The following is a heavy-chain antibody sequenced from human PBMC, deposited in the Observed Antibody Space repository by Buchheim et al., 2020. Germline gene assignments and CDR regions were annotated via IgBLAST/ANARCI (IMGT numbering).Heavy chain of an antibody. V-gene: IGHV3-74*01. D-gene: IGHD3-9*01. CDR1: GFTFSSYW. CDR3: VRSPPGASTGYHFDS. CDR2: VNTDGSWT. Sequence: EVRLVESGGGLVQPGGSLRLSCAASGFTFSSYWMHWVRQPPGTGLEWVSRVNTDGSWTIYADSVKGRFTISRDNAKNNLYLQINSLRTDDTAVYYCVRSPPGASTGYHFDSWGQGTL. J-gene: IGHJ4*02.